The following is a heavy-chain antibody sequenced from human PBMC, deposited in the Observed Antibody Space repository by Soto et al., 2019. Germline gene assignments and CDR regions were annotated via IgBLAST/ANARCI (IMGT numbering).Heavy chain of an antibody. J-gene: IGHJ4*02. CDR1: GFSLSRTGVG. D-gene: IGHD3-9*01. V-gene: IGHV2-5*02. CDR2: IYWDDEK. CDR3: AHSDFEWLEAFHY. Sequence: QITLQESGPMLVKPSQTLTLTSTFSGFSLSRTGVGVGWFRQPPGKALEWLAIIYWDDEKRYRPSLRSRLTITKDTSNDQVVLTVTNMDPLDTARYYCAHSDFEWLEAFHYWGQGALVTVSS.